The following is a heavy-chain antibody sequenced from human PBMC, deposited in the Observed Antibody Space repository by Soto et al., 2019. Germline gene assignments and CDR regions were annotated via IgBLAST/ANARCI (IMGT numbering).Heavy chain of an antibody. J-gene: IGHJ4*02. Sequence: DVQLLESGGGLVQPEGSLRLSCAASGFTFSSYAMGWVRQGPGKGLEWVAVVSIGGSTHYSDSVRGRFTISRDNSKNTLSLKMNSLRAEDTAVYFCATGRGAGGNFDYWGQGALVTVSS. CDR3: ATGRGAGGNFDY. CDR2: VSIGGST. CDR1: GFTFSSYA. D-gene: IGHD1-26*01. V-gene: IGHV3-23*01.